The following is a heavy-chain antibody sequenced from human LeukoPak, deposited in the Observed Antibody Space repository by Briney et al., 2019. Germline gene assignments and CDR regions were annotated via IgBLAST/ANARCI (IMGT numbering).Heavy chain of an antibody. CDR2: INNDGSST. D-gene: IGHD3-22*01. Sequence: PGGSLRLSCAASGFTFSTYWMHWVRQAPGKGLVWVSRINNDGSSTNYADSVKGRFTISRDNAKNTLYLQMNSLKAEDTAVYYCARESPSGSDAFDFWGQGTMVTVSS. J-gene: IGHJ3*01. V-gene: IGHV3-74*01. CDR1: GFTFSTYW. CDR3: ARESPSGSDAFDF.